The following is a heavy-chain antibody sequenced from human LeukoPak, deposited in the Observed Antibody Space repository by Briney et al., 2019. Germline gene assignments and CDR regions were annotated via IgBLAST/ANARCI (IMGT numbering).Heavy chain of an antibody. V-gene: IGHV3-23*01. J-gene: IGHJ4*02. CDR3: AKDVSSSRLYYFDY. Sequence: AGRSLRLSCAASGFTFSSYAMSWVRQAPGKGLEWVSAMSGSGGRTYYADSVKGRFTISRDNSKNTLYLQMNSLRAEDTAVYYCAKDVSSSRLYYFDYWGQGTLVTVSS. CDR2: MSGSGGRT. CDR1: GFTFSSYA. D-gene: IGHD6-6*01.